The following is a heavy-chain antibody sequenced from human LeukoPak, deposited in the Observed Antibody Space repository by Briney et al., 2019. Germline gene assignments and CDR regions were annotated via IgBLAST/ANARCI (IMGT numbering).Heavy chain of an antibody. V-gene: IGHV4-59*01. D-gene: IGHD2-2*01. CDR2: IYYSGST. CDR3: ARGPGYCRNTSCYDPPFDY. CDR1: GGSISSYY. Sequence: SETLSLTCTVSGGSISSYYWSWIWQPPGKGLEWIGYIYYSGSTTYNPSLKSRVTISVDTSKNQFSLKLSSVTAADTAVYYCARGPGYCRNTSCYDPPFDYWGLGTLVTVSS. J-gene: IGHJ4*02.